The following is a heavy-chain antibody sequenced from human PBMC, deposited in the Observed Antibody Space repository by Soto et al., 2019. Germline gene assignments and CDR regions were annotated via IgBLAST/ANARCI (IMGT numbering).Heavy chain of an antibody. CDR2: IIPIFGTA. J-gene: IGHJ4*02. CDR3: AIRVGATTNALFDY. Sequence: QVQLVQSGAEVKKPGSSVKVSCKASGGTFSSYAISWVRQAPGQGLEWMGGIIPIFGTANYAQKSQGRVTITADESTSTAYMELSSLRSEDTAVYYCAIRVGATTNALFDYWGQGTLVTVSS. V-gene: IGHV1-69*12. CDR1: GGTFSSYA. D-gene: IGHD1-26*01.